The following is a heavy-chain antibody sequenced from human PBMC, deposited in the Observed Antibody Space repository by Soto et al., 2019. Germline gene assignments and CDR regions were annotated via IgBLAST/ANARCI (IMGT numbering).Heavy chain of an antibody. CDR1: GDSVSSNTAG. V-gene: IGHV6-1*01. CDR2: TYYRSKWYY. Sequence: SQTLSLTCDISGDSVSSNTAGLNLVMQSPSRGLEWLGRTYYRSKWYYDYALSVRSRITINPDTSKNQYSLQLNSVTPEDTAVYYCARGEQYSGRIFDYWGQGTLVTVSS. J-gene: IGHJ4*01. CDR3: ARGEQYSGRIFDY. D-gene: IGHD1-26*01.